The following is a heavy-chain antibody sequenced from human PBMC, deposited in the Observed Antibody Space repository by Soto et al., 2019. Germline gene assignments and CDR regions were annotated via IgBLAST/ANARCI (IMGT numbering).Heavy chain of an antibody. CDR2: ISGSGGST. CDR3: ASSGNNRLDY. J-gene: IGHJ4*02. D-gene: IGHD2-15*01. CDR1: GFTFSSYA. Sequence: EVQLLESGGGLVQPGGSLRLSCAASGFTFSSYAMSWVRQAPGKGLEWVSAISGSGGSTYYADSVKGRFTISRDNSKNSLYLQMNSLRDEDTAVYYCASSGNNRLDYWGQGTLVTVSS. V-gene: IGHV3-23*01.